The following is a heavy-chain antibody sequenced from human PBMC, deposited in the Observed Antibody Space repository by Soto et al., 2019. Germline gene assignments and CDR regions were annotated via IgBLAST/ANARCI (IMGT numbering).Heavy chain of an antibody. CDR3: ARVETTVSLRNYYGVDV. CDR1: GFTFSSYA. J-gene: IGHJ6*02. D-gene: IGHD4-17*01. CDR2: ISGSGGST. V-gene: IGHV3-23*01. Sequence: GGSLRLSCAASGFTFSSYAMSWVRQAPGKGLEWVSAISGSGGSTYYADSVKGRFTISRGNAENSLYLQMNSLRAEDTAVYYCARVETTVSLRNYYGVDVWGQGTTVTVSS.